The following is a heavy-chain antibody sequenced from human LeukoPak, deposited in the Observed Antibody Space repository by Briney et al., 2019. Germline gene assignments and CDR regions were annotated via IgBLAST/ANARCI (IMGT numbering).Heavy chain of an antibody. CDR3: AKSPLYYYDSSGYYYEWFDP. Sequence: GGSLRLSCAASGFTFSSYAMSWVRQAPGKGLEWVSAISGSGGSTCYADSVKGRFTISRDNSKNTLYLQMNSLRAEDTAVYYCAKSPLYYYDSSGYYYEWFDPWGQGTLVTVSS. J-gene: IGHJ5*02. CDR1: GFTFSSYA. D-gene: IGHD3-22*01. CDR2: ISGSGGST. V-gene: IGHV3-23*01.